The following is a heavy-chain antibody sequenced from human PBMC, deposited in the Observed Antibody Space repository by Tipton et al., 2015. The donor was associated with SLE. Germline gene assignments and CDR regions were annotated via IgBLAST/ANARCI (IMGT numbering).Heavy chain of an antibody. CDR1: GGSISSHY. J-gene: IGHJ4*02. V-gene: IGHV4-59*11. CDR3: ARGLSYYHDSSGYYEFDI. Sequence: TLSLTCTVSGGSISSHYWSWIRQPPGKGLEWIGYIFYSGSTNYNPSLKSRVTISVDTSKKQFSLKLSSVTAADTAVYYCARGLSYYHDSSGYYEFDIWGQGSLVTVSS. D-gene: IGHD3-22*01. CDR2: IFYSGST.